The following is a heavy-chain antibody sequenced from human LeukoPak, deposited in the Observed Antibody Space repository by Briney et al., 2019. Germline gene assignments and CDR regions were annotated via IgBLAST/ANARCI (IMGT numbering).Heavy chain of an antibody. CDR1: GYTFTDYY. D-gene: IGHD6-19*01. Sequence: GASVKVSCKASGYTFTDYYMHWVRQAPGQGLEWMGWINPNSVATNYAQNFQGRVTMTRDTSITTAYMELSRLRSDDTAVYYCAKVGLSLGSAWYWDGYFDYLGQGTLVTVSS. V-gene: IGHV1-2*02. CDR2: INPNSVAT. CDR3: AKVGLSLGSAWYWDGYFDY. J-gene: IGHJ4*02.